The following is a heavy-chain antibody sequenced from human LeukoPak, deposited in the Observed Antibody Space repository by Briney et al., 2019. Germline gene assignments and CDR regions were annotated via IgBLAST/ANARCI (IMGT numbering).Heavy chain of an antibody. CDR2: ISAYNGNT. V-gene: IGHV1-18*04. D-gene: IGHD5-12*01. CDR1: GYTFTSYG. J-gene: IGHJ4*02. Sequence: ASVTVSCKASGYTFTSYGISWVRQAPGQGLEWMGWISAYNGNTNYAQKLQGRVTMTTDTSTSTAYMELRSLRSDDTAVYYCARSKRYSGYDSRGDLDYWGQGTLVTVSS. CDR3: ARSKRYSGYDSRGDLDY.